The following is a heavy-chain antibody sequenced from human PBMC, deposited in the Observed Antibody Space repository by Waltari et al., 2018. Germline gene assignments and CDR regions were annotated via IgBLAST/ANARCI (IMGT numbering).Heavy chain of an antibody. J-gene: IGHJ3*01. V-gene: IGHV3-48*03. CDR3: VRDPHGYDFGWGSYRSVGFDL. CDR2: ISTRGTTS. CDR1: GFSFKTYE. Sequence: VETGGGLVQPGGSHRLSCTASGFSFKTYEMNWVRQAPGKGLEWLSYISTRGTTSYYAEPVQGRFTISRDNAKNSLYLQMDSLTVEDTAIYYCVRDPHGYDFGWGSYRSVGFDLWGQGTMVTVSS. D-gene: IGHD3-16*02.